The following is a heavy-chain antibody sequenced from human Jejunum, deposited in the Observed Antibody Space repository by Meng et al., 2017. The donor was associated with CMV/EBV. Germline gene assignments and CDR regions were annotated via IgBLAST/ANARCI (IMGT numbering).Heavy chain of an antibody. Sequence: FIFNNYGMHWLRQAPGKGLEWLSFIDINGENRYNVDIVKGRFIVSKDKSKNTVFLQMNSLRVEDTAVYYCVGHQGGPREGVRLVWGQGTLVTVSS. CDR3: VGHQGGPREGVRLV. CDR1: FIFNNYG. J-gene: IGHJ4*02. D-gene: IGHD3-16*01. CDR2: IDINGENR. V-gene: IGHV3-30*02.